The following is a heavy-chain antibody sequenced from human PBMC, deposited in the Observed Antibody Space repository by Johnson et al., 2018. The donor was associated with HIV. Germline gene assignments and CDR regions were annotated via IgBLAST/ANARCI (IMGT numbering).Heavy chain of an antibody. D-gene: IGHD6-13*01. CDR2: ISWNSGSI. CDR1: GFTFDDYA. CDR3: ARGEDSSSWSVGAFDI. V-gene: IGHV3-9*01. J-gene: IGHJ3*02. Sequence: VQLVESGGGLVQPGRSLRLSCAASGFTFDDYAMHWVRQAPGKGLEWVSGISWNSGSIGYADSVKGRFTISRDNAKNSLYLQMNSLRAVDTAVYYCARGEDSSSWSVGAFDIWGQGTMVTVSS.